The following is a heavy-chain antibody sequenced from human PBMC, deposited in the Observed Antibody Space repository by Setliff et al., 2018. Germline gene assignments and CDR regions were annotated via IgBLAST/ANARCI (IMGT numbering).Heavy chain of an antibody. V-gene: IGHV4-38-2*01. CDR3: GRVGNWNFFDF. CDR2: IHHSGST. CDR1: GYSISNIYY. D-gene: IGHD1-1*01. J-gene: IGHJ4*02. Sequence: SETLSLTCAVSGYSISNIYYWGWIRQPPGKGLEWIATIHHSGSTNCNPSLKSRATISVDTSKNQFSLKVSSVTAADTAVYYCGRVGNWNFFDFWGQGTLVTVSS.